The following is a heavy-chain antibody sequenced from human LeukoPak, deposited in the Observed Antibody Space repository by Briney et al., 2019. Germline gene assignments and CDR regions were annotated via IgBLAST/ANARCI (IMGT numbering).Heavy chain of an antibody. CDR2: INHSGST. J-gene: IGHJ4*02. V-gene: IGHV4-34*01. CDR3: ARGRGSKVLLWFGDRYYFDY. CDR1: GGSFSGYY. Sequence: SETLSLTCAVSGGSFSGYYWSWIRQPPGKGLEWIGEINHSGSTNYNPSLKSRVTISVDTSKTQFSLKLSSVTAADTAVYYCARGRGSKVLLWFGDRYYFDYWGQGTLVTVSS. D-gene: IGHD3-10*01.